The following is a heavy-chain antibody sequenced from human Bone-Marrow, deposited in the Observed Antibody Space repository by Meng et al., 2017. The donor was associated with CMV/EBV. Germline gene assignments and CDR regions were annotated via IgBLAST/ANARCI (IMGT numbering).Heavy chain of an antibody. V-gene: IGHV4-31*03. CDR2: IYYSGST. J-gene: IGHJ4*02. Sequence: SETLSLTCTVFGGSINSDGYYWSWIRQHPGKDLEWIGYIYYSGSTSYNPSLKSRVTISIDASKNQFSLKLSSVTAADTAVYYCARVLGLLLDYWGPGTLVTVSS. D-gene: IGHD2-15*01. CDR3: ARVLGLLLDY. CDR1: GGSINSDGYY.